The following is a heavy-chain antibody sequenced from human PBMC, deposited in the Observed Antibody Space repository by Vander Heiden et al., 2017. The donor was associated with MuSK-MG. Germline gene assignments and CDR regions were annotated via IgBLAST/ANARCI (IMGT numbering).Heavy chain of an antibody. Sequence: QVQLQQSGPGLVKPSQTLSLICAIPGDSVSNNTAAWNWIRQSPSRGLEWLGRTYYRSKWTNDYAVSVKSRITINPDTSKNHFSLRLNSVTPEDTAVYYCASGIYFFDHWGQGILVTVTS. V-gene: IGHV6-1*01. CDR2: TYYRSKWTN. J-gene: IGHJ4*02. CDR1: GDSVSNNTAA. D-gene: IGHD1-1*01. CDR3: ASGIYFFDH.